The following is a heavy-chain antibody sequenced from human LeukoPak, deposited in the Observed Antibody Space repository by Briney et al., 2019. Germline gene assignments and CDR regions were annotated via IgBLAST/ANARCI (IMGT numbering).Heavy chain of an antibody. Sequence: SQTLSLTRAVSGGSISSGGYSWSWIRQPPGKGLEWIGYIYHSGSTYYNPSLKSRVTISVDRSKNQFSLKLSSVTAADTAVYYCARGVVIRSPWFDPWGQGTQVTVSS. CDR2: IYHSGST. D-gene: IGHD3-22*01. V-gene: IGHV4-30-2*01. CDR3: ARGVVIRSPWFDP. J-gene: IGHJ5*02. CDR1: GGSISSGGYS.